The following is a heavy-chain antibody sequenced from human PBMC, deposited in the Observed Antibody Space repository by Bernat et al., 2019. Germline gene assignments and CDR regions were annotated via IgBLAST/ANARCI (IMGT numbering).Heavy chain of an antibody. Sequence: QVQLQQWGAGLLKPSETLSLTCAVYGGSFSGYYWSWIRQPPGKGLEWIGEINHSGSTNYNPSLKSRVTISVDTSKNQFSLKLSSVTAADTAVYYCAAAHRWELLRPLDYWGQGTLVTVSS. D-gene: IGHD1-26*01. CDR1: GGSFSGYY. V-gene: IGHV4-34*01. CDR2: INHSGST. J-gene: IGHJ4*02. CDR3: AAAHRWELLRPLDY.